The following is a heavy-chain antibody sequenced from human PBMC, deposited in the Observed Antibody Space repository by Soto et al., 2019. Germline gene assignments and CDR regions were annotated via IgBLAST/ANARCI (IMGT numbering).Heavy chain of an antibody. CDR1: GGSISSGGAYY. Sequence: NPSETLSLTCAVSGGSISSGGAYYWSWIRQSPGKGLEWIAYIHYSGSTYYNSSLKSRVTMSVGTAKNQFSLKVSSVTAADTAVYYCARSPKGLGNFDYWGQGTLVTVSS. CDR3: ARSPKGLGNFDY. J-gene: IGHJ4*02. D-gene: IGHD3-10*01. CDR2: IHYSGST. V-gene: IGHV4-30-4*01.